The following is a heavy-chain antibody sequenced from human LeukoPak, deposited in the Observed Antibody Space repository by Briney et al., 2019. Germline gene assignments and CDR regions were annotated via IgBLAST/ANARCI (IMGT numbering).Heavy chain of an antibody. V-gene: IGHV4-59*08. CDR2: FHYSGSP. D-gene: IGHD3-16*01. CDR1: SGSLSSHY. Sequence: PSETLSLTCTVFSGSLSSHYWNWIRQPPGKGLEWIGYFHYSGSPDYNPSLKSRVTISVDTSKNQFSLRLTSVTAADTAVYYCARQAEGFGLWGQGTLVTVSS. J-gene: IGHJ4*02. CDR3: ARQAEGFGL.